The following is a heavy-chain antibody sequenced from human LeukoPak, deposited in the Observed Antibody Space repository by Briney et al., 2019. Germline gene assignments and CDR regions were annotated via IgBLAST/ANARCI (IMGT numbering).Heavy chain of an antibody. CDR1: GYTFTTYY. J-gene: IGHJ4*02. V-gene: IGHV1-46*01. CDR2: INPSGGST. Sequence: ASVKVSCKASGYTFTTYYMHWVRQAPGQGREWMGVINPSGGSTSYAQRFQGRVTMTRDTSTSTIYMELSSLRSEDTALYYCARGDIDYWGQGTLVTVSS. CDR3: ARGDIDY. D-gene: IGHD2-15*01.